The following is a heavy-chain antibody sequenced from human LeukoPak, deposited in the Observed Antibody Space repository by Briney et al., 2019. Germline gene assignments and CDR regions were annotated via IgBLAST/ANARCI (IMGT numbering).Heavy chain of an antibody. D-gene: IGHD3-22*01. CDR1: GFTFSSYG. V-gene: IGHV3-30*02. CDR2: IRYDGSNK. J-gene: IGHJ1*01. Sequence: GGSLRLSCAASGFTFSSYGMHWVRQAPGKGLEWVAFIRYDGSNKYYADSVKGRFTISRDNSKNTLYLQMNSLRAEDTAVYYCARDTSSGYYYLDFQHWGQGTLVTVSS. CDR3: ARDTSSGYYYLDFQH.